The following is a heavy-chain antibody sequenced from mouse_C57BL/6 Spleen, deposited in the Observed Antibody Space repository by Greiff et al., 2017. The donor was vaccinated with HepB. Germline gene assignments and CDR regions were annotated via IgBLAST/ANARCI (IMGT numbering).Heavy chain of an antibody. Sequence: QVQLQQPGAELVMPGASVKLSCKASGYTFTSYWMHWVKQRPGQGLEWIGEIDPSDSYTNYNQKFKGKSTLTVDKSSSTAYMQLSSQTSEDSAVYYCARTPICYDYGDYFDYWGQGTTLTVSS. D-gene: IGHD2-4*01. CDR1: GYTFTSYW. CDR2: IDPSDSYT. CDR3: ARTPICYDYGDYFDY. V-gene: IGHV1-69*01. J-gene: IGHJ2*01.